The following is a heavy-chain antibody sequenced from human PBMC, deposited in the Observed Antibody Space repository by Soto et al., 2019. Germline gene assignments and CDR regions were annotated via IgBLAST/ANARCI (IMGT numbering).Heavy chain of an antibody. D-gene: IGHD3-22*01. J-gene: IGHJ4*02. CDR1: GGSISSGGYS. Sequence: SETLSLTCAVSGGSISSGGYSWSWIRQPPGKGLEWIGYIYHSGSTYYNPSLKSRVTISVDRSKNQFSLKLSSVTAADTAVYYCARGTYYYDSSGYYPFDYWDQGTLVTVSS. CDR2: IYHSGST. V-gene: IGHV4-30-2*01. CDR3: ARGTYYYDSSGYYPFDY.